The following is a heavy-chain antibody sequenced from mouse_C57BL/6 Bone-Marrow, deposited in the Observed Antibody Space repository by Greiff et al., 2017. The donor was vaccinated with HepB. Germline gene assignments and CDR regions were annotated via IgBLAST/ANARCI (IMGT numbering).Heavy chain of an antibody. J-gene: IGHJ3*01. CDR2: INPGSGGT. D-gene: IGHD3-2*02. Sequence: QVQLQQSGAELVRPGTSVKVSCKASGYAFTNYLIEWVKQRPGQGLEWIGVINPGSGGTNYNEKFKGKATLTAYKSSSTAYMQLSSLTSEDSAVYFCARRLDSSGYVIAYWGQGTLVTVSA. CDR3: ARRLDSSGYVIAY. CDR1: GYAFTNYL. V-gene: IGHV1-54*01.